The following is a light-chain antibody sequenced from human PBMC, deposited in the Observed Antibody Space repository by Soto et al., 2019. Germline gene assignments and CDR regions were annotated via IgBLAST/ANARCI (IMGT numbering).Light chain of an antibody. CDR2: KAS. CDR1: QTCFSR. Sequence: DIRMTQSPSNLSGCVGDGVNIXCRASQTCFSRVDWYQQRTGQAPKPLIYKASTLKSGVTSRFSGSGYGKEFNITISSLQPDDFATYDCQHYNSYHTFGGGTKVDIK. J-gene: IGKJ4*01. CDR3: QHYNSYHT. V-gene: IGKV1-5*03.